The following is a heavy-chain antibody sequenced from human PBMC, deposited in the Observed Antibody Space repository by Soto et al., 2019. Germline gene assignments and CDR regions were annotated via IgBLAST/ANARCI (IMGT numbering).Heavy chain of an antibody. D-gene: IGHD6-19*01. CDR1: GGTIRSPDW. CDR3: ARGRGRYSSGWSWFDP. CDR2: IFQSGST. V-gene: IGHV4-4*01. J-gene: IGHJ5*02. Sequence: KLREPLSLTCGVSGGTIRSPDWWTWVRQPPGKGLEWIGEIFQSGSTNYTPSLESRVTISVDKSKNQFSLTLTSVTAADTAVYFCARGRGRYSSGWSWFDPWGQGILVTVSS.